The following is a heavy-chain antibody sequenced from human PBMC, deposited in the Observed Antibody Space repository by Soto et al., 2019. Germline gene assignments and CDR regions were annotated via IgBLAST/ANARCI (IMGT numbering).Heavy chain of an antibody. CDR1: GGSISSYY. J-gene: IGHJ6*02. Sequence: SETLSLTCTVSGGSISSYYWIWIRQPPGKGLEWIGYIYYSGSTNYNPSLKSRVTISVDTSKNQFSLKLSSVTAADTAVYYCARDEGLGVNYYYYGMDVWGQGTTVTVSS. D-gene: IGHD3-10*01. CDR3: ARDEGLGVNYYYYGMDV. V-gene: IGHV4-59*12. CDR2: IYYSGST.